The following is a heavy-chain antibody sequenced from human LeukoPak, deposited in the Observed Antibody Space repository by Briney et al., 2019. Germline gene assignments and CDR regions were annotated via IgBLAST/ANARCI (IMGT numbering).Heavy chain of an antibody. V-gene: IGHV4-31*03. CDR1: GGSISSGGYY. Sequence: PSETLSLTCTVSGGSISSGGYYWSWIRQHPGKGLEWIGYIYYSGSTYYNPSLKSRVTISVDTSKNQFSLKLSSVTAADTAVYYCARPPSRGAFDIWGQGTMVTVSS. CDR3: ARPPSRGAFDI. D-gene: IGHD2-2*01. CDR2: IYYSGST. J-gene: IGHJ3*02.